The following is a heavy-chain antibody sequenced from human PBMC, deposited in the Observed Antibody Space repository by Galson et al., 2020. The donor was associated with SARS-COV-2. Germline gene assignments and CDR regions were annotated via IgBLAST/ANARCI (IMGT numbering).Heavy chain of an antibody. CDR2: INDRGSS. D-gene: IGHD3-16*01. CDR3: TRATLGRDGYRKGGDYYYYMDV. J-gene: IGHJ6*03. V-gene: IGHV4-34*01. CDR1: GGSFNGYS. Sequence: SETLSLTCAVYGGSFNGYSWSWFRQPPGKGLEWIGEINDRGSSKYSLSLKSRVSTSVDTYNNHFSLKLSSVTAADTAVYYCTRATLGRDGYRKGGDYYYYMDVWGEGTTVTISS.